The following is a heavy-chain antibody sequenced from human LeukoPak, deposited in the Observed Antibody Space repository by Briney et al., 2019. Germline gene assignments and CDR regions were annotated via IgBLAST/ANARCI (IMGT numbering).Heavy chain of an antibody. CDR1: GFTFSSYA. D-gene: IGHD3-22*01. V-gene: IGHV3-23*01. J-gene: IGHJ4*02. Sequence: GGSLRLSCAASGFTFSSYAMSWVRQAPGKGLEWVSAISGSGGSTYYADSVKGRFTISRDNSKNTLYLQMNSLKAEDTAVYYCAKERGDYYDSSGSITPFDHWGQGTLVTVSS. CDR2: ISGSGGST. CDR3: AKERGDYYDSSGSITPFDH.